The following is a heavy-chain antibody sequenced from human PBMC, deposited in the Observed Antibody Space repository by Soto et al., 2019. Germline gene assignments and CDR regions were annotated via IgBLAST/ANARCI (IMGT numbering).Heavy chain of an antibody. Sequence: GGSLRLSCAASGFTFSDYYMSWIRQAPGKGLEWVSYISSSGSTIYYADSVKGRFTISRDNSKNTLYLQMNSLRAEDTAVYYCARDRCDYSNYLYYYGMDVWGQGTTVTVSS. V-gene: IGHV3-11*04. D-gene: IGHD4-4*01. CDR3: ARDRCDYSNYLYYYGMDV. J-gene: IGHJ6*02. CDR2: ISSSGSTI. CDR1: GFTFSDYY.